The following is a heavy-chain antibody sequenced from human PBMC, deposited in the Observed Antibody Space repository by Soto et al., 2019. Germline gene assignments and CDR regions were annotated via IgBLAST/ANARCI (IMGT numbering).Heavy chain of an antibody. CDR1: GYTFTSYG. D-gene: IGHD3-3*01. J-gene: IGHJ5*02. CDR3: ARDAPTFRSGYWKYNWFDP. Sequence: QVQLVQSGAEVKKPGASVKVSCKASGYTFTSYGISWVRQAPGQGLEWMGWISAYNGNTNYAQKLQGRVTMTTDTSTSTAYMELRSLRSDDTAVYYCARDAPTFRSGYWKYNWFDPWGQGTLVTVSS. CDR2: ISAYNGNT. V-gene: IGHV1-18*01.